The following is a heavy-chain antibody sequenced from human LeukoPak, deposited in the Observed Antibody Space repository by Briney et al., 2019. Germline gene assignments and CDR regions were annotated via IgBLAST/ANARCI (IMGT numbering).Heavy chain of an antibody. J-gene: IGHJ4*02. V-gene: IGHV1-69*13. D-gene: IGHD6-13*01. CDR1: GGTFSSYA. Sequence: ASVKVSCKASGGTFSSYAISWVRQAPGQGLEWMGGIIPIFGTANYAQKFQGRVTITADESTSTAYMELRSLRSDDTAVYYCARSYSSSWYSDYWGQGTLVTVSS. CDR2: IIPIFGTA. CDR3: ARSYSSSWYSDY.